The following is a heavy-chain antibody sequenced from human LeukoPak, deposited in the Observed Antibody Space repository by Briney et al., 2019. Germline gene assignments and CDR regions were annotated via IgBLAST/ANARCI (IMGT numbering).Heavy chain of an antibody. Sequence: PGGSLRLSCAVSGFPFSSYWMHWVRQAPGKGLVWVSRIYYDGTITTYADSVKGRFTIYRDNAKNTLYPQMNGLRAEDTAVYYWARANEPGMIGLWEYYFDYWGQGTLVTVSS. V-gene: IGHV3-74*01. CDR2: IYYDGTIT. J-gene: IGHJ4*02. D-gene: IGHD3-22*01. CDR1: GFPFSSYW. CDR3: ARANEPGMIGLWEYYFDY.